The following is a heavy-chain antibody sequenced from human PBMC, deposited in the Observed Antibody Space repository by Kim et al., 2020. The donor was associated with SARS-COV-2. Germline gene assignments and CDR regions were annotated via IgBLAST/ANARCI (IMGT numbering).Heavy chain of an antibody. Sequence: GGSLRLSCAASGFTFSSYAMSWVRQAPGKGLEWVSAISGSGGSTYYADSVKGRFTISRDNSKNTLYLQMNSLRAEDTAVYYCAKEMKGGDFVVVPAAPEGYDNWFDPWGQGTLVTVSS. CDR2: ISGSGGST. D-gene: IGHD2-2*01. V-gene: IGHV3-23*01. J-gene: IGHJ5*02. CDR1: GFTFSSYA. CDR3: AKEMKGGDFVVVPAAPEGYDNWFDP.